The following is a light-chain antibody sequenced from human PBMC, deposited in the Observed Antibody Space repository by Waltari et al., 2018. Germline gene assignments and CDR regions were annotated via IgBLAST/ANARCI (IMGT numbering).Light chain of an antibody. CDR3: QHYVNLPVT. J-gene: IGKJ1*01. V-gene: IGKV3-20*01. Sequence: IVLTKSPGTLSLSPGERATLSCRASQSVSRALAWYQQKPGQAPRLLIYAASTRATGVPDRFSGSGSGTDFSLTISRLDPEDFAVYYCQHYVNLPVTFGQGTKVEI. CDR2: AAS. CDR1: QSVSRA.